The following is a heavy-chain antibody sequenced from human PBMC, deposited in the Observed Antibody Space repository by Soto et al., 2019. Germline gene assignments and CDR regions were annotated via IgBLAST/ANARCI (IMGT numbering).Heavy chain of an antibody. CDR3: ARHGHYYDSSGYTYYYYGMDV. CDR1: GGTFSSYA. D-gene: IGHD3-22*01. Sequence: QVQLVQSGAEVKKPGSSVKVSCKASGGTFSSYAISWVRQAPGQGLEWMGGIIPIFGTANYAQKFQGRVTITADESTSTAYMELSSLRSEDTAVYYCARHGHYYDSSGYTYYYYGMDVWGQGTKVTVSS. V-gene: IGHV1-69*01. CDR2: IIPIFGTA. J-gene: IGHJ6*02.